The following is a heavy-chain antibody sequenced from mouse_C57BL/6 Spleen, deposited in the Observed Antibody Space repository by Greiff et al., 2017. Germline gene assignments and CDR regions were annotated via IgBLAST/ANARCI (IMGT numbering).Heavy chain of an antibody. CDR1: GYSFTDYN. V-gene: IGHV1-39*01. CDR2: INPNCGTP. D-gene: IGHD2-1*01. CDR3: AKEAYGNSYYCDY. Sequence: VQLQQSGPELVKPGASVTISCKASGYSFTDYNMNWVQQSNGKSLEWIGVINPNCGTPSYKQKLTGKATLTVDQSSSTAYMQLNSLTTEDSAVDYCAKEAYGNSYYCDYWGQGTTLTVSS. J-gene: IGHJ2*01.